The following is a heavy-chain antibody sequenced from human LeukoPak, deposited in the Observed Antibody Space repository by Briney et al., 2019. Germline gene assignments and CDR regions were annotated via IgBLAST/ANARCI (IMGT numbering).Heavy chain of an antibody. CDR1: GFTFSSYE. CDR3: VNVYSSGYYRRPGDY. D-gene: IGHD3-22*01. Sequence: PGGSLRLSCSASGFTFSSYEMHWVRQAPGKGLEYVSAINSNGGSTDYADSVRGRFTISRDNSKNTLYLQMSSLTTEDTAVYYCVNVYSSGYYRRPGDYWGQETLVTVSS. CDR2: INSNGGST. V-gene: IGHV3-64D*09. J-gene: IGHJ4*02.